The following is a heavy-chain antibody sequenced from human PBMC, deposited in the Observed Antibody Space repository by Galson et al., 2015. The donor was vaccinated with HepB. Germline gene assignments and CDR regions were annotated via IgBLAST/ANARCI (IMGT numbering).Heavy chain of an antibody. CDR2: IFYSGGA. CDR3: ARDKKVTLFVTYGMDV. D-gene: IGHD3-3*01. J-gene: IGHJ6*02. V-gene: IGHV4-31*03. Sequence: TLSLTCTVSGGSISSDDYYWSWVRQLPGRGLEWIGYIFYSGGACYNPSLKSRLTISVDTSKNQFSLKLSSVTAADTAVYYCARDKKVTLFVTYGMDVWGQGTTVTVSS. CDR1: GGSISSDDYY.